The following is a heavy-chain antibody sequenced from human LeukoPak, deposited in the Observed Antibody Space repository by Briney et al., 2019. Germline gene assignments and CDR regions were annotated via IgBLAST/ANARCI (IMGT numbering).Heavy chain of an antibody. D-gene: IGHD1-14*01. CDR3: ARDGLYNDY. V-gene: IGHV4-38-2*02. J-gene: IGHJ4*02. CDR1: GFTFSSY. CDR2: IYHSGST. Sequence: GSLRLSCAASGFTFSSYWGWIRQPPGKGLEWIGSIYHSGSTYYNPSVKSRVTISVDTSKNQFSLKLSSVTAADTAVYYCARDGLYNDYWGQGTLVTVSS.